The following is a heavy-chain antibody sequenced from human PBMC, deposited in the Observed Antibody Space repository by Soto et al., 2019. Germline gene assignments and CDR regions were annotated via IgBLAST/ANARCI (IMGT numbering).Heavy chain of an antibody. CDR1: GFTFSSYG. CDR3: ARDSYPSYYYYMDV. CDR2: IWYDGSNK. V-gene: IGHV3-33*01. D-gene: IGHD3-16*01. Sequence: QVQLVESGGGVVQPGRSLRLSCAASGFTFSSYGMHWVRQAPGKGLEWVAVIWYDGSNKYYADSVKGRFTISRDNSKNTLYLQMNSLRAEDTAVYYCARDSYPSYYYYMDVCGKGTTVTVSS. J-gene: IGHJ6*03.